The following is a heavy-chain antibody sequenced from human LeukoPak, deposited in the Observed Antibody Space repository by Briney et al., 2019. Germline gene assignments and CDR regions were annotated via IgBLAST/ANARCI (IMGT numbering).Heavy chain of an antibody. CDR2: INPSGGST. CDR3: ASEQLLAVAGTRDAFDI. D-gene: IGHD6-19*01. Sequence: ASVKVSCKASGYTFTSYYMHWVRRAPGQGLEWMGIINPSGGSTSYAQKFQGRVTMTRDTSTSTVYMELSSLRSEDTAVYYCASEQLLAVAGTRDAFDIWGQGTMVTVSS. V-gene: IGHV1-46*01. J-gene: IGHJ3*02. CDR1: GYTFTSYY.